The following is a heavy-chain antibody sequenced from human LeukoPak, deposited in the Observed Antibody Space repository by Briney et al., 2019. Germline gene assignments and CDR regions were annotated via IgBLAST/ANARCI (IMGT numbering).Heavy chain of an antibody. V-gene: IGHV1-3*01. Sequence: ASVKVSCKSSGYTFTSYAMHWVRQAPGQRLEWMGWINAGNGNTKYSQKFQGRVTITRDTSASTAYMELSSLRSEDTAVYYCARAVAGTPLYLLRIWGQGTLVTVSS. D-gene: IGHD6-19*01. CDR3: ARAVAGTPLYLLRI. CDR2: INAGNGNT. J-gene: IGHJ4*02. CDR1: GYTFTSYA.